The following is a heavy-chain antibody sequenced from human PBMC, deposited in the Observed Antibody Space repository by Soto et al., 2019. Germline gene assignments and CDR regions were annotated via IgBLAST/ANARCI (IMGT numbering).Heavy chain of an antibody. V-gene: IGHV4-39*01. D-gene: IGHD2-2*01. CDR1: GGSISSSGYY. CDR3: ARLHCNSPNCVPLDP. CDR2: IYYSGST. Sequence: SETLSLTCTVSGGSISSSGYYWGWIRQPPGKGLEWIGSIYYSGSTSYNPSLKSRVTMSVDTSKNQLSLKLSSVTAANTAVYYCARLHCNSPNCVPLDPWGQGTLVTVSS. J-gene: IGHJ5*02.